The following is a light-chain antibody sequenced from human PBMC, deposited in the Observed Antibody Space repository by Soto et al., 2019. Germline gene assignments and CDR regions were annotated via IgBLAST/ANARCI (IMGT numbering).Light chain of an antibody. J-gene: IGLJ1*01. CDR1: SSDVGNYNY. CDR2: DVS. Sequence: QYALTQPASVAGSPGQSITISCTGTSSDVGNYNYVSWYQQHPGKVPKLLIYDVSNRPSGVSTRFSGSKSGNTASLTISGLQAEDEADYYCCSFTTSGTFVFGTGTKLTVL. CDR3: CSFTTSGTFV. V-gene: IGLV2-14*01.